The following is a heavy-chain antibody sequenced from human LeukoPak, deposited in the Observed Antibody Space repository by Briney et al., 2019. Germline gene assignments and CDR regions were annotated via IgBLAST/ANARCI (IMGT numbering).Heavy chain of an antibody. J-gene: IGHJ5*02. V-gene: IGHV1-2*02. CDR2: INPNSGGT. CDR1: GYTFTGYY. CDR3: ARDLMVRGVKYRFDP. Sequence: VASVKVSCKASGYTFTGYYMHWVRQAPGQGLEWMGWINPNSGGTNYAQKFQGRVTMTRDTSIGTAYMELSRLRSDDTAVYYCARDLMVRGVKYRFDPWGQGTLVTVSS. D-gene: IGHD3-10*01.